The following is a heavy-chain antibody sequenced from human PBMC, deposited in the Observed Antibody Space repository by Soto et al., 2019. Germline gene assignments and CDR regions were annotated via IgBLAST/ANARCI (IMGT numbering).Heavy chain of an antibody. D-gene: IGHD5-18*01. Sequence: GGSLRLSCAASGFTFSSYGMHWVRQAPGKGLEWVAVISYDGSNKYYADSVKGRFTISRDNSKNTLYLQMNSLRAEDTAVYYCAKDPLSGRVTSMTTGFDYLGQGTLVTVSS. CDR3: AKDPLSGRVTSMTTGFDY. J-gene: IGHJ4*02. CDR2: ISYDGSNK. V-gene: IGHV3-30*18. CDR1: GFTFSSYG.